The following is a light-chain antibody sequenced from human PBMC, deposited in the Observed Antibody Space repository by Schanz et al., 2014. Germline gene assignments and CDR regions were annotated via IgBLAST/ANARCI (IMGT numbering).Light chain of an antibody. CDR1: NSDVGGYDY. CDR3: CSYAGSPYV. Sequence: QSVLTQPPSASGSPGQSVTISCTGTNSDVGGYDYVSWYQQHPGKAPKLLIYNVNERPSGVPDRFSGSKSGNTASLTISGLQAEDDADYYCCSYAGSPYVFGTGTKLTVL. J-gene: IGLJ1*01. CDR2: NVN. V-gene: IGLV2-11*01.